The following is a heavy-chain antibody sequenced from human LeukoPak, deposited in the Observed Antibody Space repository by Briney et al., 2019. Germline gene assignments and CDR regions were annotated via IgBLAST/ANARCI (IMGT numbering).Heavy chain of an antibody. CDR3: ARGGTAGAIRFDY. D-gene: IGHD6-13*01. CDR1: GGSISSGDYY. J-gene: IGHJ4*02. Sequence: SETLSLTCTVSGGSISSGDYYWSWIRQPPGKGLEWIGYIYYSGSTYYNPSLKSRVTISVDTSKNQFSLKLSSVTAADTAVYYCARGGTAGAIRFDYWGQGTLVTVSS. CDR2: IYYSGST. V-gene: IGHV4-30-4*01.